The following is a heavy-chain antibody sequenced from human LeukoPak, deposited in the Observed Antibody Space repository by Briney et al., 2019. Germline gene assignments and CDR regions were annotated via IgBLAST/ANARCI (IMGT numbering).Heavy chain of an antibody. CDR2: KDYSGST. CDR3: ARESRSSYYYYYMDV. Sequence: SETLSLTCTVSGGSISRYYWSWIRQPPGKGLEWIGYKDYSGSTNYNRSLKSRVTISVDTSKNQFSLKLSSVTAADTAVYYCARESRSSYYYYYMDVWGKGTTVTVSS. CDR1: GGSISRYY. V-gene: IGHV4-59*01. J-gene: IGHJ6*03.